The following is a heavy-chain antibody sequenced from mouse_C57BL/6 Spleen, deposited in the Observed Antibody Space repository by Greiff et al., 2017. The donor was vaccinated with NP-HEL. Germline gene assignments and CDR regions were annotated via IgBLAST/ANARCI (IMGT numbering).Heavy chain of an antibody. Sequence: QVQLQQPGAELVKPGASVKMSCKASGYTFTSYWITWVKQRPGQGLEWIGDIYPGSGSTNYNEKFKSKATLTVDTSSSTAYMQLSSLTSEDSAVYYCASWDYYGSSYDAMDYWGQGTSVTVSS. V-gene: IGHV1-55*01. CDR3: ASWDYYGSSYDAMDY. D-gene: IGHD1-1*01. J-gene: IGHJ4*01. CDR1: GYTFTSYW. CDR2: IYPGSGST.